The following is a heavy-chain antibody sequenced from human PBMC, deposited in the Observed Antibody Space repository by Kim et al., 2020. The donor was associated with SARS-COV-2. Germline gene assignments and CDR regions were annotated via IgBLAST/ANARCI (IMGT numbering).Heavy chain of an antibody. CDR3: ARDSLGYYYDSSGYYFDY. D-gene: IGHD3-22*01. J-gene: IGHJ4*02. Sequence: GGSLRLSCAASGFTFSSYWMHWVRQAPGKGLVWVSRINSDGSSTSYADSVKGRFTISRDNAKNTLYLQMNSLRAEDTAVYYCARDSLGYYYDSSGYYFDYWGQGTLVTVSS. CDR2: INSDGSST. CDR1: GFTFSSYW. V-gene: IGHV3-74*01.